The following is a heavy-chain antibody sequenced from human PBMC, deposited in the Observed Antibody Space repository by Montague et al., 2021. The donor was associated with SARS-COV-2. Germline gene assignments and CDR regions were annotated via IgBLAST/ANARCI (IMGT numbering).Heavy chain of an antibody. CDR1: GFSLTTGGMY. J-gene: IGHJ4*02. V-gene: IGHV2-70*11. CDR2: IDWDDDK. D-gene: IGHD5-24*01. CDR3: ARTDGFNLLGFDS. Sequence: VKPTQTLTLTCTFSGFSLTTGGMYVSWIRQPPGKALEWLARIDWDDDKYYSASLKTRLTISKDTSKNQVVLTMTDLDPLDTGTYYCARTDGFNLLGFDSWGQGILVAVSS.